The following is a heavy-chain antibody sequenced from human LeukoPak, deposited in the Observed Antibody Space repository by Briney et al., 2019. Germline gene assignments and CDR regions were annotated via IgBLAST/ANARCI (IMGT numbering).Heavy chain of an antibody. V-gene: IGHV4-59*01. J-gene: IGHJ3*02. D-gene: IGHD6-19*01. Sequence: PSETLSLTCTVSGGSISSYYWSWIRQPPGKRLEWIGYIYYSGSTNYNPSLKSRVTISVDTSKNQFSLKLSSVTAADTAVYYCARDFGSGWYDAFDIWGQGTMVTVSS. CDR2: IYYSGST. CDR1: GGSISSYY. CDR3: ARDFGSGWYDAFDI.